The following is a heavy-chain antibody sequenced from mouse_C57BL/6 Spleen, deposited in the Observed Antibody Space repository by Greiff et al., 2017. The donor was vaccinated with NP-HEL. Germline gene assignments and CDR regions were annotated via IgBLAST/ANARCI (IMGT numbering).Heavy chain of an antibody. J-gene: IGHJ4*01. CDR3: ARYGNYAMDY. D-gene: IGHD1-1*01. CDR2: ISGGGGNT. Sequence: EVMLVESGGGLVKPGGSLKLSCAASGFTFSSYTMSWVRQTPEKRLEWVATISGGGGNTYYPDSVKGRFTISRDNAKNTLYLQRSSLRSEDTALYYCARYGNYAMDYWGQGTSVTVSS. CDR1: GFTFSSYT. V-gene: IGHV5-9*01.